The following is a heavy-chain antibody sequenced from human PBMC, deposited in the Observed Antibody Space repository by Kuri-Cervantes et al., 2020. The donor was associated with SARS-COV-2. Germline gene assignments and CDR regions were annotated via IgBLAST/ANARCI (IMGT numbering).Heavy chain of an antibody. V-gene: IGHV3-30*02. D-gene: IGHD1-7*01. Sequence: GGSLRLSCAASGFTFSSYGMHWVRQAQGKGLEWVAFIRYDGSNKYYADSVKGRFTISRDNSKNTLYLQMNSLRAEDTAVYYCAREGLELSPFDYWGQGTLVTVSS. J-gene: IGHJ4*02. CDR1: GFTFSSYG. CDR2: IRYDGSNK. CDR3: AREGLELSPFDY.